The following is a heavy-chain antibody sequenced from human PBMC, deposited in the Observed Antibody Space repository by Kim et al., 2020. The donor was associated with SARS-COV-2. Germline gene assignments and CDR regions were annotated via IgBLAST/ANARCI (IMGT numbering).Heavy chain of an antibody. CDR3: AKPVVANGDYFDS. J-gene: IGHJ4*02. V-gene: IGHV3-23*01. D-gene: IGHD2-15*01. Sequence: YFADTVKNRITMSRDKSKNTMYLQMNTVRPEDTALCDCAKPVVANGDYFDSWGQGTLVTVSS.